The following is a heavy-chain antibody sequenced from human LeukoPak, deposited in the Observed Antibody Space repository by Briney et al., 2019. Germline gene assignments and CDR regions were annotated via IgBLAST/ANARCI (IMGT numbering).Heavy chain of an antibody. D-gene: IGHD6-19*01. CDR2: INPNSGGT. CDR3: ARELAVTGTGPADY. Sequence: ASVKVSCKASGYTFTSYSISWVRQAPGQELEWLGWINPNSGGTNYAPKFQGRVTMTRDTSINAAYMELSSLRSDDTAVYYCARELAVTGTGPADYWGQGTLVTVSS. V-gene: IGHV1-2*02. CDR1: GYTFTSYS. J-gene: IGHJ4*02.